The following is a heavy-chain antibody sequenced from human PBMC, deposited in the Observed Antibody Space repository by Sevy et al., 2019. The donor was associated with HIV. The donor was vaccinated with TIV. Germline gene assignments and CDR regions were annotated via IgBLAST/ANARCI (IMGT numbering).Heavy chain of an antibody. Sequence: ASVKVSCKASGYTFTSYGISWVRQAPGQGLEWMGWISAYNGNTNYAQKLQGRVTMTTDTSTSTAYMELRSLRSDDTAVYYCASSFADCSSTSCLMSTNYYYYGMDVWAKGPRSPSP. CDR3: ASSFADCSSTSCLMSTNYYYYGMDV. CDR2: ISAYNGNT. J-gene: IGHJ6*02. CDR1: GYTFTSYG. V-gene: IGHV1-18*01. D-gene: IGHD2-2*01.